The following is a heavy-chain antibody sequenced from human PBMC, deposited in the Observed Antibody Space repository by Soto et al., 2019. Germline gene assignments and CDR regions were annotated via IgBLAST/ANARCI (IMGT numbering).Heavy chain of an antibody. CDR1: GYTFTSYG. J-gene: IGHJ6*02. CDR3: ARAEVVDYYYYYGMDA. CDR2: ISAYNGNT. Sequence: QVQLVQSGAEVKKPGASVKVSCKASGYTFTSYGISWVRQAPGQGLEWMGWISAYNGNTNYAQKLQGRGTMTTDTSTSTAYMELRRLRSDDTAVYYCARAEVVDYYYYYGMDAWGQGTTVTVSS. V-gene: IGHV1-18*01.